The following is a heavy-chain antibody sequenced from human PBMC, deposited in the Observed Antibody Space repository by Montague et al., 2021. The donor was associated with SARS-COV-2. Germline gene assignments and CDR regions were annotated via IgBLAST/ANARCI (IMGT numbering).Heavy chain of an antibody. Sequence: SLRLSCAASGFNFTNYNINWVRQPPGTGLEWVSSISGSGFGGSYIYYSDPVKGRFTIYRDNAKNLVYLQMNSLSAEDTALYYCAGESVCRFGVVIFGMDVWGRGTTVTVSS. J-gene: IGHJ6*01. CDR1: GFNFTNYN. CDR2: ISGSGFGGSYI. CDR3: AGESVCRFGVVIFGMDV. V-gene: IGHV3-21*01. D-gene: IGHD3-3*01.